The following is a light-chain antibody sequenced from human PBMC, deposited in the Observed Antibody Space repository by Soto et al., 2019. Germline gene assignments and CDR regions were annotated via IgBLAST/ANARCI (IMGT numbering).Light chain of an antibody. CDR2: AAS. V-gene: IGKV1-39*01. Sequence: DIQMTQSPSSLSASVGDRVTITCRASQSISTSLNWYRQIPGKAPNFLIYAASSLQSGVPSRFSGSGSGTDFTITISSLQPEELATYYCKQSYSTTWTFGQGTKVESK. J-gene: IGKJ1*01. CDR3: KQSYSTTWT. CDR1: QSISTS.